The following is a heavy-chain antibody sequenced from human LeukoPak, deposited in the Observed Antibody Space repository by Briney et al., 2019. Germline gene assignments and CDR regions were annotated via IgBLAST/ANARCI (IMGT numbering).Heavy chain of an antibody. CDR3: ARTTRNLDDVLRYFDWLSRYDAFDI. CDR1: GYTFTSYA. Sequence: GASVKVSCKASGYTFTSYAMNWVRQAPGQGLEWMGWINTNTGNPTYAQGFTGRFVFSLDTSVSTAYLQISSLKAEDTAVYYCARTTRNLDDVLRYFDWLSRYDAFDIWGQGTMVTVSS. CDR2: INTNTGNP. J-gene: IGHJ3*02. D-gene: IGHD3-9*01. V-gene: IGHV7-4-1*02.